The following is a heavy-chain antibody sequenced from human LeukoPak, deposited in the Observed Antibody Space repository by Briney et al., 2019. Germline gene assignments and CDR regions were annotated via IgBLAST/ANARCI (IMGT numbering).Heavy chain of an antibody. CDR1: GGTFSSYA. Sequence: ASVKVSCTASGGTFSSYAISWVRQATGQGLEWMGWMNPNSGNTGYAQKFQGRVTMTRNTSISTAYMELSSLRSEDTAVYYCARGRGSSSWRFYYYYGMDVWGQGTTVTVSS. D-gene: IGHD6-13*01. V-gene: IGHV1-8*02. CDR3: ARGRGSSSWRFYYYYGMDV. J-gene: IGHJ6*02. CDR2: MNPNSGNT.